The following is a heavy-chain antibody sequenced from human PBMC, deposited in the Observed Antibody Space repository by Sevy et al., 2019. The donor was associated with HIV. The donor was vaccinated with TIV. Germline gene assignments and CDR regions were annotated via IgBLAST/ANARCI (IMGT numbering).Heavy chain of an antibody. Sequence: SESLSLTCTVSGGSISSSSYYWGWIRQPPGKGLEWIGSIYYSGSTYYNPSLKSQVTISVNTSKNQFSLKLSSVTAADTAVYYCARQTRSGSYYDAFDIWGQGTMVTVSS. CDR2: IYYSGST. D-gene: IGHD1-26*01. CDR1: GGSISSSSYY. V-gene: IGHV4-39*01. J-gene: IGHJ3*02. CDR3: ARQTRSGSYYDAFDI.